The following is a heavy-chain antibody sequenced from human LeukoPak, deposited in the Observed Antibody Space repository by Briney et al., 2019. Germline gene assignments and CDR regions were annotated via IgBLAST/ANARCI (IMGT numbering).Heavy chain of an antibody. J-gene: IGHJ4*02. CDR2: INGDGRTT. CDR3: ARETSGYELDY. Sequence: GSLRLSCAASGFTFSNYAMSWVRLAPGKGLEWVSRINGDGRTTPYADSVKGRFTISRDNAKNTLYLQIDSLRAEDTAVYYCARETSGYELDYWGQGTLVTVSS. D-gene: IGHD1-1*01. CDR1: GFTFSNYA. V-gene: IGHV3-74*01.